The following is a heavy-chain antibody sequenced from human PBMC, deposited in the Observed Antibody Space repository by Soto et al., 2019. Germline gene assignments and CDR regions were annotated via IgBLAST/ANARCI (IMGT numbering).Heavy chain of an antibody. D-gene: IGHD3-3*01. V-gene: IGHV3-30*18. J-gene: IGHJ4*02. CDR3: AKAEGVHYDFWSGPDY. CDR2: ISHDGNNK. Sequence: QVLLVESGGGVVQPGRSLRLSCAASGFTFSTYGMHWVRQAPGKGLEWVAVISHDGNNKYYADSVKGRFTISRDNSKNTLYLQMNSLRAEDTAFYYCAKAEGVHYDFWSGPDYWGQGTLVSVSS. CDR1: GFTFSTYG.